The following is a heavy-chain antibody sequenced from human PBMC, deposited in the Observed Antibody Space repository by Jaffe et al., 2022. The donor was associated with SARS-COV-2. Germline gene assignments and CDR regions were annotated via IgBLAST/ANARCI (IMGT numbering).Heavy chain of an antibody. Sequence: QVQLQESGPGLVKPSQTLSLTCTVSGGSISSGDYYWSWIRQPPGKGLEWIGYIYYSGSTYYNPSLKSRVTISVDTSKNQFSLKLSSVTAADTAVYYCARAGVKVGGYPVNDAFDIWGQGTMVTVSS. CDR2: IYYSGST. D-gene: IGHD3-16*02. V-gene: IGHV4-30-4*01. J-gene: IGHJ3*02. CDR1: GGSISSGDYY. CDR3: ARAGVKVGGYPVNDAFDI.